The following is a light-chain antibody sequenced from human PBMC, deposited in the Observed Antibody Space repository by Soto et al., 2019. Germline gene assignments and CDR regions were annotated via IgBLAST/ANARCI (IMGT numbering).Light chain of an antibody. J-gene: IGKJ3*01. CDR2: GTS. CDR3: QQYGSSLFT. V-gene: IGKV3-20*01. Sequence: EIVLTQSPGTLSLSPGERATLSCRASQSVSSKYLAWYQQKPGQAPRVLSYGTSIRASGVPERFSGGGSGTDFTLTITRLEPEEFAVYYCQQYGSSLFTFGPGTKVDFK. CDR1: QSVSSKY.